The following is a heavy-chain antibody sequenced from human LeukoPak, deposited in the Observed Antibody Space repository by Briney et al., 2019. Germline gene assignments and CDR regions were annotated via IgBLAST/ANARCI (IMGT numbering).Heavy chain of an antibody. CDR3: VRDDYGDYVGWFDP. V-gene: IGHV3-33*01. D-gene: IGHD4-17*01. J-gene: IGHJ5*02. CDR2: IWYVGSNK. CDR1: GFTFSSYG. Sequence: GGSLRLSCAASGFTFSSYGMHWVRQAPGKGLEWVAVIWYVGSNKYYADSVKGRFTISRDNSKNTLYLQMNSLRAEDTAVYYCVRDDYGDYVGWFDPWGQGTLVTVSS.